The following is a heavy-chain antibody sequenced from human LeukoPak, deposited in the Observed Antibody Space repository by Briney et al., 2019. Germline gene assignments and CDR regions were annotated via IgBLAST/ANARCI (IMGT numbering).Heavy chain of an antibody. CDR2: ISVYNANT. J-gene: IGHJ4*02. CDR1: GYTFTIYG. Sequence: GSSVKLSCKASGYTFTIYGSSWLRQSPGQGLEWMGWISVYNANTNYAQKIQGRVTLTTHTSTSTAYMELRSLRSDDTAVYYCARDRGYMYYYDSSGYYYGFDYWGQGTLVTVSS. D-gene: IGHD3-22*01. V-gene: IGHV1-18*01. CDR3: ARDRGYMYYYDSSGYYYGFDY.